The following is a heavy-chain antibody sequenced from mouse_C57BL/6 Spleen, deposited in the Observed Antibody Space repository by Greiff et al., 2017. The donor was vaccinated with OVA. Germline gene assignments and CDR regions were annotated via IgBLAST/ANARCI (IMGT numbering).Heavy chain of an antibody. CDR3: ARSVGTYYFDY. CDR2: IYPGDGDT. V-gene: IGHV1-82*01. Sequence: VQLQQSGPELVKPGASVKISCKASGYAFSSSWMNWVKQRPGKGLEWIGRIYPGDGDTNYNGKFKGKATLTAGKSSSTAYMQLSSLTSEDSAVYFCARSVGTYYFDYWGQGTTLTVSS. J-gene: IGHJ2*01. D-gene: IGHD1-1*02. CDR1: GYAFSSSW.